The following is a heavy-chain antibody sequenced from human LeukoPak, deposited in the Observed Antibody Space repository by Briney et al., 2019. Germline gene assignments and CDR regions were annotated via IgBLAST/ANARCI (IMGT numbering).Heavy chain of an antibody. CDR2: IYSGGST. CDR3: ATPYCNLTSCFPYFFDY. J-gene: IGHJ4*02. Sequence: GGSLRLSCAASGFTFSSYEMNWVRQAPGKGLEWVSVIYSGGSTYYADSVKGRFTITRDNSKNTVYLQMSSLRVEDTALYYCATPYCNLTSCFPYFFDYWGRGTLVTVSS. CDR1: GFTFSSYE. D-gene: IGHD2-2*01. V-gene: IGHV3-66*04.